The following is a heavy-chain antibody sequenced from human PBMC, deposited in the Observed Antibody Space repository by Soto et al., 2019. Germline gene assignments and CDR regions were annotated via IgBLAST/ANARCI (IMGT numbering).Heavy chain of an antibody. D-gene: IGHD3-3*01. CDR3: AREVPFATDLDY. CDR1: GFVFSGYW. J-gene: IGHJ4*02. CDR2: ISSDGSST. V-gene: IGHV3-74*01. Sequence: EVQLVESGGGLVQPGKSLRLSCAASGFVFSGYWMDWVRQAPGKGLVWVSRISSDGSSTNYADSVKGRFTISRDNGKNTLYLQMNCLRAEDTAVYYCAREVPFATDLDYWGQGSLVTVSP.